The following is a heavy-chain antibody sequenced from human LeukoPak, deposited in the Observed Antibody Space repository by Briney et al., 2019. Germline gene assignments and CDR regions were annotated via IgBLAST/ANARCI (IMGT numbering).Heavy chain of an antibody. D-gene: IGHD2-15*01. Sequence: SVKVSCKASGGTFSSYAISWVRQAPGQGLEWMGGIIPIFGTANYAQKFQGRVTITADESTSTAYMELSSLRSEDTAVYYCARGGACSGGSCYSYYYYGMDVWGQGTTVTVSS. CDR1: GGTFSSYA. CDR2: IIPIFGTA. J-gene: IGHJ6*02. CDR3: ARGGACSGGSCYSYYYYGMDV. V-gene: IGHV1-69*13.